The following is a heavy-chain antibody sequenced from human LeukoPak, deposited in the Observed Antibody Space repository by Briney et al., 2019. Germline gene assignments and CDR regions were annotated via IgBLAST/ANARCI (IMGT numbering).Heavy chain of an antibody. CDR1: GFTFSSYD. CDR2: IGSSGITI. Sequence: GGSLRLSCAASGFTFSSYDMHWVRQAPGKGLEWVSYIGSSGITIYYADSVKGRFTISRDNSKNTLYLQMNSLRVEDTAVYYCAKGYGWEASYYYYYMDVWGKGTTVTISS. D-gene: IGHD1-26*01. J-gene: IGHJ6*03. CDR3: AKGYGWEASYYYYYMDV. V-gene: IGHV3-48*03.